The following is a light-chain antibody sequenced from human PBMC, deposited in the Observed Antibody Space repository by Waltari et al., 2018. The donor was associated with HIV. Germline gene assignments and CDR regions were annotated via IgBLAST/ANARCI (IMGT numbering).Light chain of an antibody. V-gene: IGLV2-18*02. CDR1: RSDIGAYNR. CDR3: SSYTTSSTWV. J-gene: IGLJ3*02. CDR2: EVT. Sequence: QSALTQPPSVSGSLGQSVTISCTGTRSDIGAYNRAYLYQQSPGTAPKLRIYEVTHRPSGGPVRFSGSKSGNTASLTISGLQAYDEADYYCSSYTTSSTWVFGGGTKLTVL.